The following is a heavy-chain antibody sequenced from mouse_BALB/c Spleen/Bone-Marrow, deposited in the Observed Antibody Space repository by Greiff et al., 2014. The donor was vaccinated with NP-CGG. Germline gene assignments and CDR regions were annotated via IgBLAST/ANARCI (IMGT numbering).Heavy chain of an antibody. Sequence: VQLQQSGAELVKPGASVKLSCTASGFNIKDTFMHWVKQRPEQGLVWIGRIDPANGITKYDPKFQGKATITADTSSNTAYLQLSSLTSEDTAVYYCAAYYYGRGGFAYWGQGTLVTVSA. CDR2: IDPANGIT. J-gene: IGHJ3*01. CDR1: GFNIKDTF. V-gene: IGHV14-3*02. D-gene: IGHD1-1*01. CDR3: AAYYYGRGGFAY.